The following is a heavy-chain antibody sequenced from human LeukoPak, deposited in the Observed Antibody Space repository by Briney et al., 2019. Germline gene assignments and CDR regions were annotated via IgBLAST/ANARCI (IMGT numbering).Heavy chain of an antibody. CDR1: RGTFSSYA. Sequence: SVKVSCKASRGTFSSYAISWVRQAPGQGLEWMGGIIPIFGTANYAQKFQGRVTITADESTSTAYMELSSLRSEDTAVYYCASGYYYDSSGYFDYWGQGTLVTVSS. D-gene: IGHD3-22*01. CDR3: ASGYYYDSSGYFDY. V-gene: IGHV1-69*01. J-gene: IGHJ4*02. CDR2: IIPIFGTA.